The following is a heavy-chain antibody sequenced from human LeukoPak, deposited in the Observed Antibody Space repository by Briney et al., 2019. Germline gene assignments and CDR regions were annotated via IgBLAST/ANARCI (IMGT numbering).Heavy chain of an antibody. CDR2: ISDSGST. J-gene: IGHJ4*02. V-gene: IGHV4-4*07. CDR1: GGSISGYY. Sequence: SETLSLTCTVSGGSISGYYWSWIRQPAGKGLEWIGRISDSGSTNYNPSLKSRVTMSVDTSMNQFSPKLTSVTAADTAVYYCATPYYWGQGTLVTVSS. CDR3: ATPYY.